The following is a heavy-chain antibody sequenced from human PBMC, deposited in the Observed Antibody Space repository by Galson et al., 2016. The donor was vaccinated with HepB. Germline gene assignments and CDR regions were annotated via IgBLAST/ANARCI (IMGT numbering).Heavy chain of an antibody. V-gene: IGHV3-33*01. Sequence: SLRLSCAASGFTFGRYAMHWVRQAPGKGLEWVAVIWYDGSNTYYADSVQGRFTISRDNSKNTLYLQMNSLRAEDTAVYYCAREVGYCTSTSCEGHMDVWGKGTTVTVSS. CDR3: AREVGYCTSTSCEGHMDV. CDR1: GFTFGRYA. J-gene: IGHJ6*03. CDR2: IWYDGSNT. D-gene: IGHD2-2*01.